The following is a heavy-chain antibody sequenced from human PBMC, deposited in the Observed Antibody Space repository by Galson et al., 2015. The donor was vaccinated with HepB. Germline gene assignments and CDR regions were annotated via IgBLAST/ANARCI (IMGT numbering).Heavy chain of an antibody. V-gene: IGHV3-21*01. J-gene: IGHJ3*02. CDR1: GFTFSSYS. CDR2: ISSSSSYI. D-gene: IGHD3-10*01. Sequence: SLRLSCAASGFTFSSYSMNWVRQAPGKGLEWVSSISSSSSYIYYADSVKGRFTISRDNAKNSLYLQMNSLRAEDTAVYYCARDELGYGSGSYAFDIWGQGTMVTVSS. CDR3: ARDELGYGSGSYAFDI.